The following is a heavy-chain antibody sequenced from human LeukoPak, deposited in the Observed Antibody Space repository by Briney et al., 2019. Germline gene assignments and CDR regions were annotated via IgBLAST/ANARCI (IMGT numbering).Heavy chain of an antibody. D-gene: IGHD6-19*01. V-gene: IGHV4-4*02. CDR1: GGSISSSNW. CDR3: ARDPDSSAPGTFDY. J-gene: IGHJ4*02. Sequence: SSETLSLTCAVSGGSISSSNWWSWVRQPPGKGLEWIGEIYHSGSTNYNPSLKSRVTISVDKSKNQFSLKLSSVTAADTAVYYCARDPDSSAPGTFDYWGQGTLVTVSS. CDR2: IYHSGST.